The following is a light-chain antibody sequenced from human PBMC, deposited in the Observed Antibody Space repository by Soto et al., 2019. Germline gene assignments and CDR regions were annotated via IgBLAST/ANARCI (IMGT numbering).Light chain of an antibody. J-gene: IGLJ3*02. CDR2: GNS. CDR3: QSYDNSLSAWV. CDR1: NSNIGAGYD. V-gene: IGLV1-40*01. Sequence: QSVLTQPPSVSGAPGQRVTISCTGRNSNIGAGYDVHWYQQVPGTAPKLLIYGNSNRPSGVPDRFSGSKSGTSASLAITGLQAEDEGDYYCQSYDNSLSAWVFGGGTKLTVL.